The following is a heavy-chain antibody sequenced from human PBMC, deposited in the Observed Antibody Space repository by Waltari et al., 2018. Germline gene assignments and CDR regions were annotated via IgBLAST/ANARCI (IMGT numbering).Heavy chain of an antibody. CDR1: GDSLFTTSVA. CDR2: TYYRSQWRN. CDR3: ARGKFTAFDI. J-gene: IGHJ3*02. Sequence: QVQLQQSGPGLVKPSQTLSLTCAVSGDSLFTTSVAWNWIRQSPSRGLEWLGRTYYRSQWRNEYALAVKGRIYVNPDTSKNHFSLQLDSVTPDDTAVYYCARGKFTAFDIWGQGTMVTVSS. V-gene: IGHV6-1*01.